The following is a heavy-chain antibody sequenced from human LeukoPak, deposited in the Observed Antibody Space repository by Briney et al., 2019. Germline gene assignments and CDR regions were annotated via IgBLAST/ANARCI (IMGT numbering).Heavy chain of an antibody. Sequence: PGGSLRLSCAASGFTFSSYGMSWVRQAPGKGLEWVSAISGSGGGTYYADSVKGRFTISRDNSKNTLYLQMNSLRAEDTALYYCAKDTWQFAPDYYYYMDVWGKGTTVTVSS. V-gene: IGHV3-23*01. CDR1: GFTFSSYG. CDR2: ISGSGGGT. J-gene: IGHJ6*03. D-gene: IGHD2-21*01. CDR3: AKDTWQFAPDYYYYMDV.